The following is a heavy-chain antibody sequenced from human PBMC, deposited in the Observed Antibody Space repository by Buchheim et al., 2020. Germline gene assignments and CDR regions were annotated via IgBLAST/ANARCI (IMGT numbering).Heavy chain of an antibody. CDR2: INSDGSST. Sequence: EVQLVESGGGLVQPGGSLRLSCAASGFTFSSYWMHWVRQAPGKGLVWVSRINSDGSSTSYADSVKGRFTISRDNAKNTLYLQMNSLRAEDTAVYYCARDYRDVYFTNGVCAYYYYYGMDVWGQGTT. CDR3: ARDYRDVYFTNGVCAYYYYYGMDV. CDR1: GFTFSSYW. V-gene: IGHV3-74*01. D-gene: IGHD2-8*01. J-gene: IGHJ6*02.